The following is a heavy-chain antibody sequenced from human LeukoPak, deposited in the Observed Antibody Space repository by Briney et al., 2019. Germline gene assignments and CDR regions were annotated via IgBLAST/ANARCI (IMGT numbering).Heavy chain of an antibody. CDR1: GFTFSSYG. V-gene: IGHV3-30*18. CDR3: AKDLEPEWLVAMAKSGFDY. Sequence: PGGSLRLSCAASGFTFSSYGMHWVRRAPGKGLEWVAVISYDGSNKYYADSVKGRFTISRDNSKNTLYLQMNSLRAEDTAVYYCAKDLEPEWLVAMAKSGFDYWGQGTLVTVSS. CDR2: ISYDGSNK. J-gene: IGHJ4*02. D-gene: IGHD6-19*01.